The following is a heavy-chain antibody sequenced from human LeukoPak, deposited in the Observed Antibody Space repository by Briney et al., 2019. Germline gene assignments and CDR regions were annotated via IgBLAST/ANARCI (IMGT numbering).Heavy chain of an antibody. J-gene: IGHJ5*02. CDR1: GVSVSSNF. CDR3: TRDPPAVAINTYA. CDR2: IYSGGET. Sequence: GGSLRLSCAASGVSVSSNFMIWVRQAPGKGLEWVSLIYSGGETSYADSVKGRFSISRDNSKNTLYLQMNSLRGEDTAVYYCTRDPPAVAINTYAWGQGTLVTVFS. V-gene: IGHV3-66*01. D-gene: IGHD6-13*01.